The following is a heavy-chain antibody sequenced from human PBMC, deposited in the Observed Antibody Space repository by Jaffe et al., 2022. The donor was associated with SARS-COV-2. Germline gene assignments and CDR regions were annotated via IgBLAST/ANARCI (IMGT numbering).Heavy chain of an antibody. CDR2: ISSNGGST. CDR3: ARENIVLMATDF. D-gene: IGHD2-8*01. Sequence: EVQLVESGGGLVQPGGSLRLSCAAFGFTFSSYGMHWVRQAPGKGLEYVSAISSNGGSTYYANSVKGRFTISRDNSKNTLYLQMGSLRTEDMAVYYCARENIVLMATDFWGQGTLVTVSS. J-gene: IGHJ4*02. CDR1: GFTFSSYG. V-gene: IGHV3-64*01.